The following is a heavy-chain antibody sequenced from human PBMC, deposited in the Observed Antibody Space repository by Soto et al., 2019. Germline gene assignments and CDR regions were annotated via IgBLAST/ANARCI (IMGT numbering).Heavy chain of an antibody. CDR2: IYYSGST. V-gene: IGHV4-30-4*01. CDR1: AGSISSGDYY. CDR3: ARGFPEGWFDP. J-gene: IGHJ5*02. Sequence: PSETLSLTCTVSAGSISSGDYYWSWIRQPPGKGLEWIGYIYYSGSTYYNPSLKSRVTISVDTSKNQFSLKLSSVTAADTAVYYCARGFPEGWFDPWGQGTLVTVSS. D-gene: IGHD3-10*01.